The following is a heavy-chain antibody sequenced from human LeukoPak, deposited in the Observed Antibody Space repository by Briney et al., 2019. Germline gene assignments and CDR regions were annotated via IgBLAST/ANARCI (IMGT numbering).Heavy chain of an antibody. D-gene: IGHD3-3*01. V-gene: IGHV3-21*01. CDR3: ARGPRPDFWSGYYFDY. CDR2: ISSSSSYI. J-gene: IGHJ4*02. Sequence: PGGSLRLSCAASGFTFSSYSMNWVRQAPGKGLEWVSSISSSSSYIYYADSVKGRFTISRDNAKNSLYLQMNSLRAEDTAVYYCARGPRPDFWSGYYFDYWGQGTLVTVSS. CDR1: GFTFSSYS.